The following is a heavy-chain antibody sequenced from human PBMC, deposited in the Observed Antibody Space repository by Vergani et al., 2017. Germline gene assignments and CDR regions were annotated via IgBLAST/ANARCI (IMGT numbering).Heavy chain of an antibody. CDR3: TKAGQYDSDNFHDS. CDR1: GFPFRIYG. Sequence: QVQLVESGGGVVQPGGSLRLSCIASGFPFRIYGTHWVRQAPGKGLEWVAFIRYDGTKRFYGDSVKGRFTISRDNSQTTVFLQMNSLRADDSAVYYCTKAGQYDSDNFHDSWGQGALVTVAS. D-gene: IGHD3-22*01. J-gene: IGHJ1*01. CDR2: IRYDGTKR. V-gene: IGHV3-30*02.